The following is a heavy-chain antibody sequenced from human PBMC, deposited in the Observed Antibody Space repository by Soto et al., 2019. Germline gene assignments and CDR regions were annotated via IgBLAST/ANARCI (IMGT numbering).Heavy chain of an antibody. V-gene: IGHV4-38-2*01. D-gene: IGHD2-15*01. CDR2: ISNSGSS. J-gene: IGHJ4*02. CDR1: GYSITRGYY. Sequence: TSETLSLTCDVAGYSITRGYYLVWIRQPPGKGLEWIGSISNSGSSYYNPSLKSRVTISRDTSKNQFSLTLSSVTAADTAIYFCARASSGGNWDFDLWGQGTLVTVSS. CDR3: ARASSGGNWDFDL.